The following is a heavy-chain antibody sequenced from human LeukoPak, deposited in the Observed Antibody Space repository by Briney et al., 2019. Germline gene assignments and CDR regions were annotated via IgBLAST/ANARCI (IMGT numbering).Heavy chain of an antibody. CDR1: GYTFTSYD. J-gene: IGHJ4*02. CDR2: MNPNSGNT. D-gene: IGHD1-26*01. CDR3: ARDKDGSYYRAQFDY. V-gene: IGHV1-8*01. Sequence: ASVKVSCKASGYTFTSYDINWVRQATGQGLEWMGWMNPNSGNTGYAQKFQGRVTMTRNTSTSTAYMELSSLRSEDTAVYYCARDKDGSYYRAQFDYWGQGTLVTVSS.